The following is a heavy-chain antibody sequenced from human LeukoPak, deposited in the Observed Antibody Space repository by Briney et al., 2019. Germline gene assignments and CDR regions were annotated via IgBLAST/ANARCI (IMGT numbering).Heavy chain of an antibody. CDR1: GFTFINYG. D-gene: IGHD6-19*01. Sequence: GGSLRLSCAASGFTFINYGIHWVRQAPGKGLEYVSAISPNGGDTYYANSVKGRFTISRDNSKNTVYLRMNSLRAEDTAVYYCARVAVAGPTGWFDSWGQGTLVTVSS. J-gene: IGHJ5*01. CDR3: ARVAVAGPTGWFDS. V-gene: IGHV3-64*01. CDR2: ISPNGGDT.